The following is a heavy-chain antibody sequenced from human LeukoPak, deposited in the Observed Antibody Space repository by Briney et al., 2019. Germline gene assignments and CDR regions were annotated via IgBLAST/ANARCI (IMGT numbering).Heavy chain of an antibody. CDR1: GDTFSSYA. V-gene: IGHV1-69*01. Sequence: SVKVSCKASGDTFSSYAISWVRQAPGQGPEWMGGIIPIFGTANYAQKFQGRVTITADESTSTAYMELSSLRFEDTAVYYCARGRMAGTYVFDSWGQGTLVTVSS. CDR2: IIPIFGTA. D-gene: IGHD6-19*01. J-gene: IGHJ4*02. CDR3: ARGRMAGTYVFDS.